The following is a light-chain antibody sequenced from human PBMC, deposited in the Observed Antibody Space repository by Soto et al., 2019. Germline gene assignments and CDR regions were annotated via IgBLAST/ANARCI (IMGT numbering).Light chain of an antibody. CDR3: QQYGSSPIP. J-gene: IGKJ5*01. Sequence: EKVMKRSAAAQCLYPGDRATLSGMVSQSVSSIYLAWYQQKPGQAPSLLIYATSSRATGIPDRFSGSGSGTDFSLTISRLEPEDFAVYYCQQYGSSPIPFGHGTRLEI. CDR2: ATS. CDR1: QSVSSIY. V-gene: IGKV3-20*01.